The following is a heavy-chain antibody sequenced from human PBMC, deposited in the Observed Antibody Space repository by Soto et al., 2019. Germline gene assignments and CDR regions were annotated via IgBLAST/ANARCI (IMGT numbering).Heavy chain of an antibody. V-gene: IGHV3-48*02. Sequence: GGSLRLSCAASGFTFSDYSMNWVRQAPGKGLEWVSYISSSSSIIFYADSVKGRFTISRDNAKNSLYLQMNSLRDEDTAVYYCAKGDNGAFDIWGQGTMVTVSS. CDR2: ISSSSSII. D-gene: IGHD1-1*01. CDR1: GFTFSDYS. J-gene: IGHJ3*02. CDR3: AKGDNGAFDI.